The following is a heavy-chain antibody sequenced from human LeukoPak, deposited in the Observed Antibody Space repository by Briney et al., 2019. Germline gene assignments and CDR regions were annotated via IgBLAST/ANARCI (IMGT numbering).Heavy chain of an antibody. D-gene: IGHD2-15*01. CDR2: IYYSGST. Sequence: PSETLSLTCTVSGGSIINYYWTWIRQPPGKGLEWIGHIYYSGSTNYNPSLNSRVTISVDTSKKQFSLKLSSVTAADTAVYYCARGDLGYCSGGSCQLKSYYYYMDVWGKGTTVTISS. V-gene: IGHV4-59*01. J-gene: IGHJ6*03. CDR1: GGSIINYY. CDR3: ARGDLGYCSGGSCQLKSYYYYMDV.